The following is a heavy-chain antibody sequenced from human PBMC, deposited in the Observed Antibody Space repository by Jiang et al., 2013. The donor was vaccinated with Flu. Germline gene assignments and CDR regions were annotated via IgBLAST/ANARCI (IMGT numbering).Heavy chain of an antibody. CDR3: ARVVFEDSSGPWAAFDI. CDR2: ISYDGSNK. J-gene: IGHJ3*02. CDR1: A. D-gene: IGHD6-19*01. Sequence: AMHWVRQAPGKGLEWVAVISYDGSNKYYADSVKGRFTISRDNSKNTLYLQMNSLRAEDTAVYYCARVVFEDSSGPWAAFDIWGQGTMVTVSS. V-gene: IGHV3-30-3*01.